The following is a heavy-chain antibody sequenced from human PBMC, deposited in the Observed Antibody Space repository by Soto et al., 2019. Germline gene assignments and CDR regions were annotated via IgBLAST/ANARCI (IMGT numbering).Heavy chain of an antibody. CDR2: IGGSGGST. Sequence: PGGSLRLSCAASGFTFSSFAMSWVRQAPGKGLEWVSVIGGSGGSTFYADSVKGRFTISRDNSKNTLYLQMNSLRAEDTADYYWAKEGNGSPWSRNINQGGQETLFTVS. J-gene: IGHJ4*02. CDR3: AKEGNGSPWSRNINQ. D-gene: IGHD6-19*01. CDR1: GFTFSSFA. V-gene: IGHV3-23*01.